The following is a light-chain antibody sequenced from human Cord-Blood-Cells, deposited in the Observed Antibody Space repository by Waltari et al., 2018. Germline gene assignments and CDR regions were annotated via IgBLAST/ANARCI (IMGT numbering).Light chain of an antibody. J-gene: IGKJ2*01. CDR2: YAS. Sequence: EIVLSQSTPTQSLSPGKRPTLSCRASQSVSSYLAWYQQKPGQAPRLLIYYASNSATRIPARFSGSGSGTDFTLTISSLEPEDFAVYYCQQRSNWPPYTFGQGTKLEIK. V-gene: IGKV3-11*01. CDR3: QQRSNWPPYT. CDR1: QSVSSY.